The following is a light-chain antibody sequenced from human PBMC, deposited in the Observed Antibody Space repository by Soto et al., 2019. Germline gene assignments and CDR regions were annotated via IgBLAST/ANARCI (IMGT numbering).Light chain of an antibody. J-gene: IGLJ1*01. Sequence: QSVLTQPPSASGTPGQRVTISCSGSSSNIGSNTVNWYQQLPGTAPKLLIYSNNQRPSGLPDRFSGSKSGTSASLAISGLPSEDEADYYCAAWDDSLNGYAFGTGTKVTVL. CDR1: SSNIGSNT. CDR3: AAWDDSLNGYA. V-gene: IGLV1-44*01. CDR2: SNN.